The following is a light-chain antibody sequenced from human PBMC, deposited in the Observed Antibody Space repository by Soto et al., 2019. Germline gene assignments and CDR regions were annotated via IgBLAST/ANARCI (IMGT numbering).Light chain of an antibody. CDR3: CSYAGSRDVV. V-gene: IGLV2-23*01. J-gene: IGLJ2*01. Sequence: QSALTQPASVSGSPGQSITISCTGTSSDVGSYNLVSWYQQHPGKAPKLMIYEGSKRPSGVSNRFSGSKSGNTASLTISXXXXXXXADYYCCSYAGSRDVVFGGGTKLTVL. CDR2: EGS. CDR1: SSDVGSYNL.